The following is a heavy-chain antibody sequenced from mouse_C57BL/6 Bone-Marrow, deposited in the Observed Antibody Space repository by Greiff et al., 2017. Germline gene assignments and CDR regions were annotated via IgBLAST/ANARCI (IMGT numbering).Heavy chain of an antibody. D-gene: IGHD4-1*01. J-gene: IGHJ3*01. CDR1: GYTFTSYW. CDR3: ARRRTGKGAY. Sequence: QVHVKQPGAELVKPGASVKLSCKASGYTFTSYWMQWVKQRPGQGLEWIGEIDPSDSYTNYNQKFKGKATLTVDTSSSTAYMQLSSLTSEDSAVYYCARRRTGKGAYWGQGTLVTVSA. CDR2: IDPSDSYT. V-gene: IGHV1-50*01.